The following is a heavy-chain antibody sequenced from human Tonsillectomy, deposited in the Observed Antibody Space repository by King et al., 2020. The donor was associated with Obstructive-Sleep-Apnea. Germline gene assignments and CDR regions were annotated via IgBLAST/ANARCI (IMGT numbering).Heavy chain of an antibody. J-gene: IGHJ4*02. V-gene: IGHV4-39*07. D-gene: IGHD2-21*01. CDR1: GDSISTSFY. Sequence: LQLQESGPGLVKPSETLSLTCTVSGDSISTSFYWSWVRQPPGKGLEWIGTIYYSGSTYYNPSLKTRVTISVDTSKNQFSLNLSFVTAADTAVYYCARGPPLGDETDYWGQGTLVAVSS. CDR2: IYYSGST. CDR3: ARGPPLGDETDY.